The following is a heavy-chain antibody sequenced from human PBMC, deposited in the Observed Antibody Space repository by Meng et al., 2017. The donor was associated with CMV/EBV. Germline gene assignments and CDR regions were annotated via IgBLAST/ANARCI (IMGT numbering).Heavy chain of an antibody. CDR3: ASYSNYGLYYYYGMDV. J-gene: IGHJ6*02. CDR1: GFTFSSYE. Sequence: GGSLGLSCAASGFTFSSYEMNWVRQAPGKGLEWVSYISSSGSTIYYADSVKGRFTISRDNAKNSLYLQMNSLRAEDTAVYYCASYSNYGLYYYYGMDVWGQGTTVTVSS. D-gene: IGHD4-11*01. CDR2: ISSSGSTI. V-gene: IGHV3-48*03.